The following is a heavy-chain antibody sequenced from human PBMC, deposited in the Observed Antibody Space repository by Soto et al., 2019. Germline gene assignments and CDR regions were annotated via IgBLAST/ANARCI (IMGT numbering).Heavy chain of an antibody. J-gene: IGHJ4*02. CDR2: MNPNSGNT. CDR1: GYTFTSYD. V-gene: IGHV1-8*01. D-gene: IGHD5-12*01. CDR3: ARAPPRVATIRYYFDY. Sequence: QVQLVQSGAEVKKPGASVKVSCKASGYTFTSYDINWVRQATGQGLEWMGWMNPNSGNTGYAQKFQGRVTMTRNISISTAYMELSSLRSEDTAVYYCARAPPRVATIRYYFDYWVQGTLVTVSS.